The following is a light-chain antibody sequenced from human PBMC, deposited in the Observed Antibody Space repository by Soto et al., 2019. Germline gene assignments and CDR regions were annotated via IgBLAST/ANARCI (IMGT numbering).Light chain of an antibody. V-gene: IGKV1-5*03. J-gene: IGKJ1*01. CDR2: KVS. CDR3: QQYNSYSRT. CDR1: QSISSW. Sequence: DIQMTQSPSTLSASVGDRVTITCRASQSISSWLAWYQQKPGKAPKLLIYKVSSLESGDPSRSSGSGSGTQFTLTISSLQPDDFATYYCQQYNSYSRTFGQGTKVVIK.